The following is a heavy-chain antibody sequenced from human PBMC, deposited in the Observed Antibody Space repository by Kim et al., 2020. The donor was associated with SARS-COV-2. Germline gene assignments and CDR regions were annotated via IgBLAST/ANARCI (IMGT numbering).Heavy chain of an antibody. CDR2: ISYDGSNK. J-gene: IGHJ2*01. D-gene: IGHD5-12*01. CDR3: ARGGGWLQLRNWYFDL. Sequence: GGSLRLSCAASGFTFSSYAMHWVRQAPGKGLEWVAVISYDGSNKYYADSVKGRFTISRDNSKNTLYLQMNSLRAEDTAVYYCARGGGWLQLRNWYFDLWGRGTLVTVSS. V-gene: IGHV3-30*04. CDR1: GFTFSSYA.